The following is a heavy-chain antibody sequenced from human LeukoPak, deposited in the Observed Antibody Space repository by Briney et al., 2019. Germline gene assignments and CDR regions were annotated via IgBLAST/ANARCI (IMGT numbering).Heavy chain of an antibody. V-gene: IGHV6-1*01. D-gene: IGHD5-12*01. Sequence: SQTLSLTCAISGDSVSSNSAAWNWIRQSPSRGLEWLGRTYYRSKWYNDYAVSVKSRITINPDTSKNQFSLQPNSVTPEDTAVYYCAREASYSDYDLDAFDIWGQGTMVTVSS. CDR1: GDSVSSNSAA. CDR2: TYYRSKWYN. CDR3: AREASYSDYDLDAFDI. J-gene: IGHJ3*02.